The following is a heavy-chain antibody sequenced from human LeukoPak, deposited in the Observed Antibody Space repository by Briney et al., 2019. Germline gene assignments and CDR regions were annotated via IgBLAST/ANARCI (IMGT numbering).Heavy chain of an antibody. CDR2: ISPIFGIA. CDR3: ARDEIVVVTATWDAFDI. CDR1: GGTFSSYA. V-gene: IGHV1-69*04. Sequence: ASVKVSCKASGGTFSSYAISWVRQAPGQGLEWMGRISPIFGIANYAQKFQGRVTITADKSTSTAYMELSSLRSEDTAVYYCARDEIVVVTATWDAFDIWGQGTMVTVSS. D-gene: IGHD2-21*02. J-gene: IGHJ3*02.